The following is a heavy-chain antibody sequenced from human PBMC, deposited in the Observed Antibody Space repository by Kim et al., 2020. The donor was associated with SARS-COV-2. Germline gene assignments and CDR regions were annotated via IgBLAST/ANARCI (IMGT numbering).Heavy chain of an antibody. V-gene: IGHV3-11*06. CDR3: AREPGYSSSWYRPVFDY. CDR1: GFTFSDYY. J-gene: IGHJ4*01. Sequence: GGSLRLSCAASGFTFSDYYMSWIRQAPGKGLEWVSYISSSSSYTNYADSVKGRFTISRDNAKNTLYLQMNSLRAEDTAVYYCAREPGYSSSWYRPVFDYCGHGTLVTVSS. CDR2: ISSSSSYT. D-gene: IGHD6-13*01.